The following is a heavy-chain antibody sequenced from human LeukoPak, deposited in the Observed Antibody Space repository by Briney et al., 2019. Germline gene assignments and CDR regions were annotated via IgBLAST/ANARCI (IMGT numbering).Heavy chain of an antibody. J-gene: IGHJ4*02. D-gene: IGHD6-19*01. V-gene: IGHV4-59*01. CDR1: GGSISSYY. CDR3: VRSSGWYGELYYFDY. CDR2: IYYSGST. Sequence: SETLSLTCTVSGGSISSYYWSWIRQPPGKGLEWIGYIYYSGSTNCNPSLKSRVTISVDTSKNQFSLKLSSVTAADTAVYYCVRSSGWYGELYYFDYWGQGTLVTVSS.